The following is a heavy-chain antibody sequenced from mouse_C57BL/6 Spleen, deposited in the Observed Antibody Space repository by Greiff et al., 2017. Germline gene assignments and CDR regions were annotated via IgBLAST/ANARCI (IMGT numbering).Heavy chain of an antibody. CDR2: IYPGDGDT. V-gene: IGHV1-82*01. J-gene: IGHJ4*01. CDR1: GYAFSSSW. Sequence: QVQLKESGPELVKPGASVKISCKASGYAFSSSWMNWVKQRPGKGLEWIGRIYPGDGDTNYNGKFKGKATLTADKSSSTAYMQLSSLTSEDSAVYFCASPYYYGSRGPHYYAMDYWGQGTSVTVSS. CDR3: ASPYYYGSRGPHYYAMDY. D-gene: IGHD1-1*01.